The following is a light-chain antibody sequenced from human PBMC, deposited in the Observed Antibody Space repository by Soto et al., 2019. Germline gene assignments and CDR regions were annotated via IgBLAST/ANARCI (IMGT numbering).Light chain of an antibody. CDR1: SSNIGTYR. V-gene: IGLV1-44*01. CDR2: SDN. J-gene: IGLJ1*01. Sequence: QSALTQPPSASGAPGQRVTISCSGSSSNIGTYRVGWYQHFPGTAPRLLIYSDNQRPSGVPDRFSASKSGASASLAISGLQSEDEAYFYCAAWDDSLNGCVFGTGTKVTV. CDR3: AAWDDSLNGCV.